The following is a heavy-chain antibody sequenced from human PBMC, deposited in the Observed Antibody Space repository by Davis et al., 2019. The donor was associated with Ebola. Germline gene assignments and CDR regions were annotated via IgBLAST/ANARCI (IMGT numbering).Heavy chain of an antibody. CDR2: IGSGGGDV. D-gene: IGHD3-3*01. V-gene: IGHV3-23*01. Sequence: GGSLRLSCAASGFTFSSYWMSWVRQAPGKGLEWVSVIGSGGGDVHYADFVKGRFTISRDNSKNTLYLQMNSLRVEDTAIYYCAKYITTSPSRYFDPWGQGTLVTVSS. J-gene: IGHJ5*02. CDR3: AKYITTSPSRYFDP. CDR1: GFTFSSYW.